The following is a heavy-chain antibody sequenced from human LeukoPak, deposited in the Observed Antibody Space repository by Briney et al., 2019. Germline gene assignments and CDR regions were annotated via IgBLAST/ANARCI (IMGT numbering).Heavy chain of an antibody. Sequence: SQTLSLTCAISGDSVSSNSAAWNRIRQSPSRGLEWLGRTSYRSKWYNDYAVSVKSRITINPDTSKNQFSLRLNSATPEDTAVYYCASWDHRSSRFQQWGQGTLVTVSS. CDR3: ASWDHRSSRFQQ. J-gene: IGHJ1*01. CDR1: GDSVSSNSAA. CDR2: TSYRSKWYN. V-gene: IGHV6-1*01. D-gene: IGHD2-2*01.